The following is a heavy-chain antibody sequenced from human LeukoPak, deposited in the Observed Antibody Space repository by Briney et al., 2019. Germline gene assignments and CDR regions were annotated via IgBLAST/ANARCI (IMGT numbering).Heavy chain of an antibody. CDR2: ISSSSSYI. Sequence: PGGSLRLSCGASGFTFRNYAMTWVRQAPGKGLEWVSSISSSSSYIYYADSVKGRFTISRDDAKNSLYLQMNSLRAEDTAVYYCARYQAGEWGQGTMVTVSS. CDR3: ARYQAGE. D-gene: IGHD2-2*01. CDR1: GFTFRNYA. J-gene: IGHJ3*01. V-gene: IGHV3-21*01.